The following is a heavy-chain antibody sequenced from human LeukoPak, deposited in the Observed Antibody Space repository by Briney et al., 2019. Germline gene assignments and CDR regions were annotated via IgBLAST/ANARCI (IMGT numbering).Heavy chain of an antibody. J-gene: IGHJ4*02. Sequence: ASVNVPCKASGYTFSGYFMNWVRKAPGQGLEWMGWINPNSGSTNYAQKFQGTVTMTRDTFISTAYMELSSLRSDDTAVYYCARADSAYDFRYWGQGTLFTVSS. D-gene: IGHD5-12*01. V-gene: IGHV1-2*02. CDR1: GYTFSGYF. CDR2: INPNSGST. CDR3: ARADSAYDFRY.